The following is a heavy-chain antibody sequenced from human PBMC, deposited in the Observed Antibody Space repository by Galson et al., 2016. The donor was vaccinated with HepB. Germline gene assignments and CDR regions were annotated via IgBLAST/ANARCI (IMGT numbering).Heavy chain of an antibody. J-gene: IGHJ4*02. CDR3: ATGPVSFDY. Sequence: SVKVSCKASGVTFSSHGITWVRQAPGQGLEWMGGFDPEDGETIYAQKFQGRVTMTEDTSTDTAYMELGSLRSEDTAVYYCATGPVSFDYWGQGTLVTVSS. CDR2: FDPEDGET. V-gene: IGHV1-24*01. CDR1: GVTFSSHG.